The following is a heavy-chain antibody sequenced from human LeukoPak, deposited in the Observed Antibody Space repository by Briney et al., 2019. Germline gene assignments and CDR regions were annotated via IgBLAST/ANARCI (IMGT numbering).Heavy chain of an antibody. J-gene: IGHJ4*02. CDR2: IKSKTDAETT. D-gene: IGHD1-26*01. Sequence: DPGGSLRLSCAASGFTFSNAWMNSVRQAPGKGLEWVGRIKSKTDAETTDYAAPVKGRFAISRDDSTNTLYLQMNNLKTEDTAVYYCTAGGNYYDYWGQGTLVTVSS. V-gene: IGHV3-15*01. CDR3: TAGGNYYDY. CDR1: GFTFSNAW.